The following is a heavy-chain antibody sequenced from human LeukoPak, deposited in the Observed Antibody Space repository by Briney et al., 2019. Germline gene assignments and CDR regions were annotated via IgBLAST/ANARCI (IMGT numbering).Heavy chain of an antibody. V-gene: IGHV3-23*01. CDR2: ISGSGGST. CDR3: ARGPNWNDEDY. J-gene: IGHJ4*02. Sequence: PGGSLRLSCAASGFTFSSYAMSWVRQAPGKGLEWVSAISGSGGSTYYADSVKGRFTISRDNAKNSLYLQMNSLRAEDTAVYYCARGPNWNDEDYWGQGTLVTVSS. CDR1: GFTFSSYA. D-gene: IGHD1-20*01.